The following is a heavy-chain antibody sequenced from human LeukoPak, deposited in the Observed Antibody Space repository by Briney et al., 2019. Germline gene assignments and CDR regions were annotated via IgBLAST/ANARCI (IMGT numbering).Heavy chain of an antibody. Sequence: GESLRLSCVVSGFIFSSFEMNWVPQAPGKGLEWVSYPSTRGGTIYYADSVKGLFTISRDNAKNSLYLQMNSLRAEDTAVYYCAGTDYDILTGYGIDYWGQGTLVTVSS. CDR1: GFIFSSFE. J-gene: IGHJ4*02. CDR2: PSTRGGTI. CDR3: AGTDYDILTGYGIDY. D-gene: IGHD3-9*01. V-gene: IGHV3-48*03.